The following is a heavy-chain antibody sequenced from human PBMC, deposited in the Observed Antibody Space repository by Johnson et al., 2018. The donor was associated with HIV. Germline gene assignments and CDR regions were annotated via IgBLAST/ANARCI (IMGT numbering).Heavy chain of an antibody. CDR1: GFIVSSKY. J-gene: IGHJ3*02. CDR2: IYSGGNT. CDR3: ARDHNSDI. V-gene: IGHV3-66*03. Sequence: VQLVESGGGLIQPGGSLRLSCAASGFIVSSKYMSWVRQAPGKGLEWVSVIYSGGNTYYADPVKGRFTISRDNSKNTLYLQINSLRAEDTAVYYCARDHNSDIWGQGTMV.